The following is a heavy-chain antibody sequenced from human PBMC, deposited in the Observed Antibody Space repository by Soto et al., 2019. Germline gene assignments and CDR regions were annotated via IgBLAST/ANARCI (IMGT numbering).Heavy chain of an antibody. CDR1: GDSVSSNSAA. Sequence: SQTLSLTCAISGDSVSSNSAAWNWIRQSPSRGLEWLGRTYYRSKWYNDCAVSVKSRITINPDTSKNQFSLQLNSVTPEDTAVYYCARDPAVAVAGYYYYYGMDVWGQGTTVTVSS. V-gene: IGHV6-1*01. CDR2: TYYRSKWYN. CDR3: ARDPAVAVAGYYYYYGMDV. D-gene: IGHD6-19*01. J-gene: IGHJ6*02.